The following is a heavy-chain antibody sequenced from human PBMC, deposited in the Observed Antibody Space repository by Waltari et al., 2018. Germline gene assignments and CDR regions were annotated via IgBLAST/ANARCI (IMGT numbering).Heavy chain of an antibody. V-gene: IGHV3-7*01. CDR2: IKQDGSEK. CDR1: GFTFSSYW. D-gene: IGHD1-1*01. CDR3: ARDWNDDSSLDY. J-gene: IGHJ4*02. Sequence: EVQLVESGGGLVQPGGSLRPAGAASGFTFSSYWMSWVRQAPGKGLEWVANIKQDGSEKYYVDSVKGRFTISRDNAKNSLYLQMNSLRAEDTAVYYCARDWNDDSSLDYWGQGTLVTVSS.